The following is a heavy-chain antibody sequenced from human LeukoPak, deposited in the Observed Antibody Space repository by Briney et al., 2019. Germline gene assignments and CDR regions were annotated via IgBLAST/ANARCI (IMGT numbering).Heavy chain of an antibody. V-gene: IGHV4-39*07. CDR1: GGSISSSSYY. CDR3: ATSVGFGTVVTPRDDAFDI. D-gene: IGHD4-23*01. CDR2: IYYSGST. Sequence: SETLSLTCTVSGGSISSSSYYWGWIRQPPGKGLEWIGSIYYSGSTYYNPSLKSRVTISVDTSKNQFSLKLSSVTAADTAVYYCATSVGFGTVVTPRDDAFDIWGQGTMVTVSS. J-gene: IGHJ3*02.